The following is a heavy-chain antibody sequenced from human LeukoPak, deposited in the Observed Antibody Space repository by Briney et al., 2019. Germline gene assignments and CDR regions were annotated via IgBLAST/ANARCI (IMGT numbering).Heavy chain of an antibody. V-gene: IGHV3-23*01. D-gene: IGHD6-13*01. CDR3: AKCQYSTGRCYFDY. CDR2: ISGSGGST. Sequence: GGSLRLSCAASGFAFSNYAMSWVRQAPEKGLEWVSAISGSGGSTYYAGSVQGRFTISRDNSKNTLYLQMNSLRAADTAVYYCAKCQYSTGRCYFDYWGQGTLVTVSS. J-gene: IGHJ4*02. CDR1: GFAFSNYA.